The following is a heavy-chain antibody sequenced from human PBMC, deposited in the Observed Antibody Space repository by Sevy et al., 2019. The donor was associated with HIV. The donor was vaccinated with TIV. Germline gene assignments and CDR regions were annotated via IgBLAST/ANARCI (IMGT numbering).Heavy chain of an antibody. V-gene: IGHV3-7*01. J-gene: IGHJ6*02. CDR3: ARGDYDFWSGYYYYYYGMDV. Sequence: GGSLRLSCAASGFTFSSYWMSWVRQAPGKGLEWVATMKEDGSERNYVDSVKGRFTISRDNAKNTLYLQMNSLRAEDTAVYYCARGDYDFWSGYYYYYYGMDVWGQGTTVTVSS. CDR1: GFTFSSYW. D-gene: IGHD3-3*01. CDR2: MKEDGSER.